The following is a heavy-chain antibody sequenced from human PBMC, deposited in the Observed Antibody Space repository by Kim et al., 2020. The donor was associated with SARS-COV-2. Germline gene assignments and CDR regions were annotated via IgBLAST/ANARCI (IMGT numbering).Heavy chain of an antibody. D-gene: IGHD5-18*01. Sequence: GGSLRLSCAASGFTFSSYEMNWVRQAPGKGLEWVSYISSSGSTIYYADSVKGRFTISRENAKNSLYLQMNSLRAEDTAVYYCARSRGYSYGYRLHWGQGTLVTVSS. J-gene: IGHJ4*02. CDR1: GFTFSSYE. CDR3: ARSRGYSYGYRLH. V-gene: IGHV3-48*03. CDR2: ISSSGSTI.